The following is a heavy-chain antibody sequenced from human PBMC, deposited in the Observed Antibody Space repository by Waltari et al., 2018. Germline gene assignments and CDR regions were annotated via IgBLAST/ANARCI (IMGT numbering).Heavy chain of an antibody. CDR1: GYTFTGYY. CDR3: ARGGLRWELLY. J-gene: IGHJ4*02. D-gene: IGHD1-26*01. Sequence: QVQLVQSGAEVKKPGASVKVSCKASGYTFTGYYMHWVRQAPGQGLEWMGRSNPTSGGTNDAQKFQGRVTMTRDTSISTAYMELSRLRSDDTAVYYCARGGLRWELLYWGQGTLVTVSS. CDR2: SNPTSGGT. V-gene: IGHV1-2*06.